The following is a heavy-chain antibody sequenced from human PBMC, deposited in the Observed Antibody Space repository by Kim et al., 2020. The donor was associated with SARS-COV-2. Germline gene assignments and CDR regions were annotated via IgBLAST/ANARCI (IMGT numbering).Heavy chain of an antibody. Sequence: GGTYYNPSLKSRVTISVDTSKNQFSLRLSSVTAADTAVYYCASPYSSRDYWGQGTLVTVSS. V-gene: IGHV4-39*01. D-gene: IGHD6-19*01. CDR3: ASPYSSRDY. J-gene: IGHJ4*02. CDR2: GGT.